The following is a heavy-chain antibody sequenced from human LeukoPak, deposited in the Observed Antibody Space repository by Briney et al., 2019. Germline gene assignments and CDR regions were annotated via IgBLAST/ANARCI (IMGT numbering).Heavy chain of an antibody. D-gene: IGHD4-11*01. CDR3: ARHDFYSNYPHNWFDP. CDR1: GGSISSGSYY. V-gene: IGHV4-61*02. Sequence: SETLSLTCTVSGGSISSGSYYWSWIRQPAGKGLEWIGRIYTSGSTNYNPSLKSRVTISVDTSKNQFSLKLSSVTAADTAVYYCARHDFYSNYPHNWFDPWGQGALVTVSS. J-gene: IGHJ5*02. CDR2: IYTSGST.